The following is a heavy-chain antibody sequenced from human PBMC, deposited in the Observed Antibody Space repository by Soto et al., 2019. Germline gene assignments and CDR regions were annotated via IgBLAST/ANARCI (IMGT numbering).Heavy chain of an antibody. CDR2: ISYTGSI. Sequence: QLQLQESGPGLVKPSETLSLTCTVSGGSISSNSYSWGWIRQPPGKGLEWIGTISYTGSIHYNPSLKSRVTISVDTSKNQFSLKLSSVTAADTAVYYCARLNYSGSGTTCWGQGTLVTVSS. CDR3: ARLNYSGSGTTC. V-gene: IGHV4-39*01. J-gene: IGHJ4*02. CDR1: GGSISSNSYS. D-gene: IGHD3-10*01.